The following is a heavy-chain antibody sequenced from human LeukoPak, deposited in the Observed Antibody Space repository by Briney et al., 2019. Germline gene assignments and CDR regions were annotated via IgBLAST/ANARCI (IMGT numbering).Heavy chain of an antibody. CDR2: ISPNGGST. V-gene: IGHV3-64D*09. D-gene: IGHD6-13*01. CDR3: VKTIAVAGNFDY. Sequence: AGGSLRLSCSASGFTFSSYTMHWVRQAPGKWLEYVSAISPNGGSTYYGDSVKGRFTTSRDNSKKTLYLQMSSLRAEDTAVYYCVKTIAVAGNFDYWGQGTLVTVS. CDR1: GFTFSSYT. J-gene: IGHJ4*02.